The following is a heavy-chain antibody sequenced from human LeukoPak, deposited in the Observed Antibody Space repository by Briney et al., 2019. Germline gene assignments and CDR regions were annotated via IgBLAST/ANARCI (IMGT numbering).Heavy chain of an antibody. CDR2: IWYDGSNK. CDR1: GFTFSSYG. J-gene: IGHJ6*02. V-gene: IGHV3-33*01. D-gene: IGHD3-10*01. Sequence: GGSLRLSCAASGFTFSSYGMHWVRQAPGKGLEWGAVIWYDGSNKYYADSVKGRFTISRDNSKNTLYLQMNSLRAEETAVYYCARAPIPEDTKVRGVIIRPLYYYGMDVWGQGTTVTVSS. CDR3: ARAPIPEDTKVRGVIIRPLYYYGMDV.